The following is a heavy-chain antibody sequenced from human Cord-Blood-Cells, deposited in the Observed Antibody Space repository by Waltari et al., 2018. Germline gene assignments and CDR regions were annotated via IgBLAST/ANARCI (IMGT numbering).Heavy chain of an antibody. CDR1: GFTFSSYE. D-gene: IGHD3-10*01. V-gene: IGHV3-48*03. CDR3: ARDWGSYYGSGSYAFDI. J-gene: IGHJ3*02. CDR2: ISSSGSTI. Sequence: EVQLVESGGGLVQPGGSLRLSCAASGFTFSSYEMNWVRQAPGKGLEWVSYISSSGSTIYYADSVKGQFTISRDNAKNSLYLQMNSLRAEDTAVYYCARDWGSYYGSGSYAFDIWGQGTMVTVSS.